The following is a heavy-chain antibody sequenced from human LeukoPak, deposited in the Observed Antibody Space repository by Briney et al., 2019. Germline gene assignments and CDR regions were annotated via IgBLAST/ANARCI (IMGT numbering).Heavy chain of an antibody. CDR3: AKSLLLWFGESGPGDYFDY. Sequence: PGGSLRLSCAASGFTFSSYAMSWVRQAPGKGLEWVSAISGSGGSTYYADSVKGRFTISRDNSKNTLYPQMNSLRAEDTAVYYCAKSLLLWFGESGPGDYFDYWGQGTLVTVSS. J-gene: IGHJ4*02. V-gene: IGHV3-23*01. CDR2: ISGSGGST. CDR1: GFTFSSYA. D-gene: IGHD3-10*01.